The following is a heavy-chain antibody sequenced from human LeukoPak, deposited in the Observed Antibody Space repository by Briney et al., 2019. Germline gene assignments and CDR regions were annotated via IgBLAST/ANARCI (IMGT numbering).Heavy chain of an antibody. D-gene: IGHD3-10*01. V-gene: IGHV2-70*11. CDR1: GFSLSTREMC. CDR2: IDWDDDK. CDR3: ARFNRDIRAFDV. Sequence: SGPTLVNPTQILTLTCTFSGFSLSTREMCVSWIRQPPGKALEWLARIDWDDDKYYSTSLKTRLTISKDTSKKQVVLTLTNTDPVDTATYYCARFNRDIRAFDVWGQGTMVTVSS. J-gene: IGHJ3*01.